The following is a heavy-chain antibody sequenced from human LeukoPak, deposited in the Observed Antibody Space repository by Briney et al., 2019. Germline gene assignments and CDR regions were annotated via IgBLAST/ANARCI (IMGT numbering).Heavy chain of an antibody. CDR2: IYTSGST. D-gene: IGHD2-2*01. V-gene: IGHV4-4*07. Sequence: SETLSLTXTVSGGSISSYYWSWIRQAAGKGLEWIGRIYTSGSTNYNPSLKSRVTMSVDTSKNQFSLKLSSVTAADTAVYYCARGYCSSTSCYFYFDYWGQGTLVTVSS. CDR1: GGSISSYY. CDR3: ARGYCSSTSCYFYFDY. J-gene: IGHJ4*02.